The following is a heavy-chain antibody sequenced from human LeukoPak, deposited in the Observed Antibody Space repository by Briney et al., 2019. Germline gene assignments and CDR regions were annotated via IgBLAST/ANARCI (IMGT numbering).Heavy chain of an antibody. J-gene: IGHJ4*02. CDR2: ISGNGGSI. Sequence: GGSLRLSCAVSGFTFSNYAVTWVRQAPGRGLEWVSVISGNGGSIYYADSVKGRFTISRDNSKNTLYLQMNSLRAEDTAVYYCARDPSRDGYKGSFDYWGQGTLVTVSS. CDR3: ARDPSRDGYKGSFDY. D-gene: IGHD5-24*01. V-gene: IGHV3-23*01. CDR1: GFTFSNYA.